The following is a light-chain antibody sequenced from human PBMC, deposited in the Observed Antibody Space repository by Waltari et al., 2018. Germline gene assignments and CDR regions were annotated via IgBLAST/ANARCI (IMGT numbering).Light chain of an antibody. V-gene: IGLV3-1*01. Sequence: SYELPQPPSASVSPGQTASITCSGDKLGEKDVCWYQQRPGHSPAVVIYQDSLRPSGIPERFSGSNSGNTATLTISGTQPVDDADYYCQAWDSGVVFGGGTKLTVL. CDR1: KLGEKD. CDR3: QAWDSGVV. J-gene: IGLJ3*02. CDR2: QDS.